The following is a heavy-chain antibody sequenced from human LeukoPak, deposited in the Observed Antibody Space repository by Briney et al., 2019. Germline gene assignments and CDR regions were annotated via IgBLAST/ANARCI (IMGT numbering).Heavy chain of an antibody. CDR2: INANTGNP. D-gene: IGHD3-9*01. CDR1: GYTFTSYA. J-gene: IGHJ4*02. CDR3: ARDSYDILTGYYEDY. V-gene: IGHV7-4-1*02. Sequence: ASVKVSCKASGYTFTSYAMNWVRQAPGQGLEWMGWINANTGNPTYAQGFTGRFVFSLDTSVSTAYLQISSLKAEDTAVYYCARDSYDILTGYYEDYWGQGTLVTVSS.